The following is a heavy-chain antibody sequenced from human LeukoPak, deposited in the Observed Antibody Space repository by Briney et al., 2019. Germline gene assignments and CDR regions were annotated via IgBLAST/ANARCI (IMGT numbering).Heavy chain of an antibody. V-gene: IGHV4-4*09. Sequence: TPSETLSLTCTVSGGSISSYYWSWIRQPPGKGLEWIGYIYTSGSTHYNPSLKSRVTISVDTSKNQFSLKLSSVTAADTAVYYCARGEANWNFDYWGQGTLVTVSS. CDR3: ARGEANWNFDY. J-gene: IGHJ4*02. CDR2: IYTSGST. CDR1: GGSISSYY. D-gene: IGHD1-20*01.